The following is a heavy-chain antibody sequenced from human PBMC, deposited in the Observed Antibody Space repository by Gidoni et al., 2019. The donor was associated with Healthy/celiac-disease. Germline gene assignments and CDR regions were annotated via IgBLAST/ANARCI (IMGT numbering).Heavy chain of an antibody. Sequence: QVQLVQSGAEVKKPGASVKVSCTASGYTFTSSGISWVRQAPGQGLEWMGWISAYNGNTNYAQKLQGRVTMTTDTSTSTAYMELRSLRSDDTAVYYCARFSYYDSSGYYYYYGMDVWGQGTTVTVSS. V-gene: IGHV1-18*01. CDR2: ISAYNGNT. J-gene: IGHJ6*02. D-gene: IGHD3-22*01. CDR3: ARFSYYDSSGYYYYYGMDV. CDR1: GYTFTSSG.